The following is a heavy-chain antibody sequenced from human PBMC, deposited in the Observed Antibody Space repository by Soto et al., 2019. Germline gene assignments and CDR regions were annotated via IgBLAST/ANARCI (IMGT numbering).Heavy chain of an antibody. V-gene: IGHV3-21*01. D-gene: IGHD5-12*01. J-gene: IGHJ4*02. CDR1: GFTFSDYS. CDR3: ARTGRWLQFEDY. CDR2: ISSSGNYI. Sequence: TGGSLRLSCATSGFTFSDYSMNWVRQAPGKGLEWVSSISSSGNYIYSADSVKGRFTISRDNTKSSLNLQMNSLRAEDTAVYYCARTGRWLQFEDYWGQGTLVTV.